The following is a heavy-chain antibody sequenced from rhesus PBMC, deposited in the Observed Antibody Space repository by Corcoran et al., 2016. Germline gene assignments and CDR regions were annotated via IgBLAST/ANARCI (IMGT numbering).Heavy chain of an antibody. CDR2: IYGSSTST. CDR1: GGSISASYR. V-gene: IGHV4S10*01. CDR3: AGWEYSSCWYYFDY. J-gene: IGHJ4*01. D-gene: IGHD6-31*01. Sequence: QVQLQESGPGVVKPSETLSLTCAVSGGSISASYRWSWIRQPPGTGLVWIGYIYGSSTSTNYNPSLKIRVTISKDTSKNQFSFKLSSVTAADTAVYYCAGWEYSSCWYYFDYWGQGVLVTVSS.